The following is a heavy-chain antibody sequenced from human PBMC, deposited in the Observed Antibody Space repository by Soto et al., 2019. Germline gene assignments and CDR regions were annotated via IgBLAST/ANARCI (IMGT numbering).Heavy chain of an antibody. V-gene: IGHV1-8*01. Sequence: QVQLVQSGAEVKKPGASVKVSCKASGYTFTSYDINWVRQATGQGLEWMGWMNPNSGNTGYAQKFQGRVTMTRNTSRSTAYMELSSLRSEDTAVYYCGTRRDYYYYMDVWGKGTTVTVSS. CDR2: MNPNSGNT. CDR3: GTRRDYYYYMDV. J-gene: IGHJ6*03. CDR1: GYTFTSYD. D-gene: IGHD1-7*01.